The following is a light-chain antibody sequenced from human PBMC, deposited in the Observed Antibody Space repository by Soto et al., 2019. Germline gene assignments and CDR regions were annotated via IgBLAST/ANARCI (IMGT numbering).Light chain of an antibody. CDR3: QSYDSSLSGVV. J-gene: IGLJ2*01. V-gene: IGLV1-40*01. CDR1: SSNIGAGYD. Sequence: QSVLTQPPSVSGAPGQRVTISCTGSSSNIGAGYDINWYQQHPGTAPKLLIYGNSNRPSGVPDRFSGSKSGTSASLAITGLEAEDEAEYYCQSYDSSLSGVVFGGGTKVTVL. CDR2: GNS.